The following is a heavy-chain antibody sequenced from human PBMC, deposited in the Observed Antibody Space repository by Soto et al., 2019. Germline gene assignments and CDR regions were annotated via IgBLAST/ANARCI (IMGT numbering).Heavy chain of an antibody. V-gene: IGHV4-30-2*01. CDR3: ARAHYGDYGYGMDV. CDR2: IYHSGSS. Sequence: QLQLQESGSGLVKPSQTLSLTCAVSGGSISSGGYSWTWIRQPPGRGLEWIGYIYHSGSSYYNPSLTSRAPVSVDRSKNQFSRKLSSVTAADTAVYYCARAHYGDYGYGMDVWGQGTTVTVSS. CDR1: GGSISSGGYS. J-gene: IGHJ6*02. D-gene: IGHD4-17*01.